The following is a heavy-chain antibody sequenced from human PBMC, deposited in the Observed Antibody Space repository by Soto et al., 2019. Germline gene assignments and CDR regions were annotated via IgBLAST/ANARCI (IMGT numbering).Heavy chain of an antibody. Sequence: VGSLRLSCASSVFTVNSHAMSCVRHSPGKWLEWVASISGSGDGTYYGDSVKGRFTISRDSSSSTLYLQMNNLRGEDTAVYFCTKSRRGILMVYGSGGMEVWGQGTTVIVSS. D-gene: IGHD2-8*01. CDR1: VFTVNSHA. CDR3: TKSRRGILMVYGSGGMEV. V-gene: IGHV3-23*01. CDR2: ISGSGDGT. J-gene: IGHJ6*01.